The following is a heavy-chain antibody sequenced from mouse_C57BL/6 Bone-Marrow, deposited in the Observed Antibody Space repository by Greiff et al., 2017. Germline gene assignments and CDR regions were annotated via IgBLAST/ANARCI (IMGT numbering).Heavy chain of an antibody. V-gene: IGHV14-2*01. Sequence: EVKLQQSGAELVKPGASVKLSCTASGFNIKDYYMHWVKQRTEPGLEWIGRIDPEDGETKYDPKFQGKATITADTSSNTAYLQISGLTSEDTAVYYCSRSATTVVAIVPHWYFDVWGTGTTVTVSS. D-gene: IGHD1-1*01. CDR2: IDPEDGET. CDR1: GFNIKDYY. J-gene: IGHJ1*03. CDR3: SRSATTVVAIVPHWYFDV.